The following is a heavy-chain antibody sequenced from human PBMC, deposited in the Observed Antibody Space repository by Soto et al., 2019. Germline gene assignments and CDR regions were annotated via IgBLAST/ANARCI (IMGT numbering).Heavy chain of an antibody. CDR2: INPHGGST. CDR3: ARSSGGNFGIIIEGTNWFAP. Sequence: AASVKVSCKAPRDTFTSYYINWVRQAPGQGLEWMGVINPHGGSTAYAQKFKGRVTSTRDTSASTVYMEVSSLTSEDTAMYYCARSSGGNFGIIIEGTNWFAPWGRGTLVTISS. D-gene: IGHD1-26*01. V-gene: IGHV1-46*01. J-gene: IGHJ5*02. CDR1: RDTFTSYY.